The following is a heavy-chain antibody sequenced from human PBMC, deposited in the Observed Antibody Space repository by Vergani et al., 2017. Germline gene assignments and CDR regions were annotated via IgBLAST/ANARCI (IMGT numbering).Heavy chain of an antibody. D-gene: IGHD2-21*02. J-gene: IGHJ3*02. Sequence: QVQLQESGPGLLKPSQTLSLTCTVSGESIRSGSHYWSWIRQPAGKGPEWIGHIHTGGSTDLNPSFKSRVSISVDTSKSQFSLKLNSVTVADTAVYYCARSRPYCGGDCYSDAFDIWGQGTMVTVSS. CDR1: GESIRSGSHY. CDR2: IHTGGST. CDR3: ARSRPYCGGDCYSDAFDI. V-gene: IGHV4-61*02.